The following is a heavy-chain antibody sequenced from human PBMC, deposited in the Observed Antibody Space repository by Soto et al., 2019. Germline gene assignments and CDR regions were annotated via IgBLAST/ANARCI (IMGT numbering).Heavy chain of an antibody. D-gene: IGHD3-3*01. CDR2: IVPMFGTS. Sequence: QERLVQSGAEVRKPVSSVKVSCKVTGGTSTRYAINWVRQAPGQGLEWMGGIVPMFGTSKYAQKFQGRVTITADTSTNIAYMELRSLRSEDTAVYYCNRGSEYDFWSGYLWGQGTLVSVSS. J-gene: IGHJ4*02. V-gene: IGHV1-69*06. CDR1: GGTSTRYA. CDR3: NRGSEYDFWSGYL.